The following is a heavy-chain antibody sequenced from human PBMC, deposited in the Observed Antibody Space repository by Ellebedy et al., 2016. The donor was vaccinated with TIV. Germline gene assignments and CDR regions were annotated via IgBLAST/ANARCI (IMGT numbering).Heavy chain of an antibody. J-gene: IGHJ4*02. CDR2: ILWDGGTT. CDR1: GFTFDDYT. V-gene: IGHV3-43*01. D-gene: IGHD6-13*01. Sequence: GESLKISCVASGFTFDDYTMYWVRQAPGKGLEWVSLILWDGGTTYSADSVKGRFTISRDNSKNSLYLQMNSLRTEDTALYYCAKEKGSIKASGLPDYWGQGTLVTVSS. CDR3: AKEKGSIKASGLPDY.